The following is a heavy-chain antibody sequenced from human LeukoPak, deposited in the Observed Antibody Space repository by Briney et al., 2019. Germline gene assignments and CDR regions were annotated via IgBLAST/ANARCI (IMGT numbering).Heavy chain of an antibody. Sequence: GGSLRLSCAASEFTFSSYAMSWVRQAPGKGLEWVSSISGSGGSTYYADSVKGRFSISRDNSKNTLYLQMNSLRAEDTAVYSCAKVLSYYDSSAFDYWGQGTLVTVSS. CDR1: EFTFSSYA. J-gene: IGHJ4*02. CDR2: ISGSGGST. D-gene: IGHD3-22*01. V-gene: IGHV3-23*01. CDR3: AKVLSYYDSSAFDY.